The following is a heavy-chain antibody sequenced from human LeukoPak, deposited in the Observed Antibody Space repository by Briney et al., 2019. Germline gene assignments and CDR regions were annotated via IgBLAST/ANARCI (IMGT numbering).Heavy chain of an antibody. V-gene: IGHV3-23*01. CDR3: AKSLGRGVIIRPSDY. D-gene: IGHD3-10*01. J-gene: IGHJ4*02. Sequence: GGSLRLSCAASGFTVSSNYMSWVRQAPGKGLEWVSAISGSGGSTYYADSVKGRFTISRDNSKNTLYLQMNSLRAEDTAVYYCAKSLGRGVIIRPSDYWGQGTLVTVSS. CDR1: GFTVSSNY. CDR2: ISGSGGST.